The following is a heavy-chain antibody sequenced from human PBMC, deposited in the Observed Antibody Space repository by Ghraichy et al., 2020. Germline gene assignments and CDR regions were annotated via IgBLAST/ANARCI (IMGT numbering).Heavy chain of an antibody. J-gene: IGHJ6*03. CDR2: ISYSGST. Sequence: SQTLSLTCTVSGGSMSTNNYHWGWIRQHPGKGLEWIGCISYSGSTYYNPSLKNLVTISMDTSKNQFSLKLTSVTAADTAVYYCARGLNYDFWSDSSSGYYMDVWGKGTTVTVSS. CDR3: ARGLNYDFWSDSSSGYYMDV. V-gene: IGHV4-31*01. CDR1: GGSMSTNNYH. D-gene: IGHD3-3*01.